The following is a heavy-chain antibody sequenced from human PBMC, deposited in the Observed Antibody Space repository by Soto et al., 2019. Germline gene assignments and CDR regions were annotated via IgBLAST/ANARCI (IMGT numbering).Heavy chain of an antibody. J-gene: IGHJ2*01. CDR3: ARDGRGYWYFDL. Sequence: QVQLVQSGAEVKTPGASVKVSCKASGYVFTDHGISWVRQAPGQGPEWIGWISAHRGTTFYAQKFQSRVSMTTDTSTTTAYMTLMSLRSDDTAVYYCARDGRGYWYFDLWGRGTLVTVSS. CDR2: ISAHRGTT. CDR1: GYVFTDHG. V-gene: IGHV1-18*01.